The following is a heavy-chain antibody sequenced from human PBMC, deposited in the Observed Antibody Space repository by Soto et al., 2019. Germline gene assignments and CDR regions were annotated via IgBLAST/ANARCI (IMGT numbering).Heavy chain of an antibody. Sequence: ASMNVSFKVSGYSLTELSMHWVRQAPGKGLEWMGGFDPEDGETIYAQKFQGRVTMTEDTSTDTAYMELSSLRSEDTAVYYCATEFGCSGGSCYSEVWFDPWGQGTLVTVSS. V-gene: IGHV1-24*01. D-gene: IGHD2-15*01. CDR1: GYSLTELS. CDR2: FDPEDGET. J-gene: IGHJ5*02. CDR3: ATEFGCSGGSCYSEVWFDP.